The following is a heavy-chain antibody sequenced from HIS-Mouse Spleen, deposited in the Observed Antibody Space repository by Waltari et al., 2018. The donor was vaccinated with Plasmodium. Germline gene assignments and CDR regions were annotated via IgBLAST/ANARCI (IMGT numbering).Heavy chain of an antibody. CDR1: GFTFNSYA. J-gene: IGHJ4*02. V-gene: IGHV3-30-3*01. CDR2: ISYDGSNK. D-gene: IGHD2-15*01. CDR3: ARDRRLAFDY. Sequence: QVQLVASGGGVVQPGRSLRLSFAPSGFTFNSYAMHWLRQAPGKGLEWVAVISYDGSNKYYADSVKGRFTISRDNSKNTLYLQMNSLRAEDTAVYYCARDRRLAFDYWGQGTLVTVSS.